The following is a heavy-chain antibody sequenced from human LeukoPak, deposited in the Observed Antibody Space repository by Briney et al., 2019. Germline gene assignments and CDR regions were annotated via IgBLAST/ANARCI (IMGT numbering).Heavy chain of an antibody. CDR2: ISSSGSTI. D-gene: IGHD3-9*01. J-gene: IGHJ4*02. CDR3: ARSRSPFDWLLSYFDY. V-gene: IGHV3-11*01. Sequence: PGGSLRLSCAASGFTFSDYYMSWIRQAPGKGLEWVSYISSSGSTIYYADSVKGRFTISRDNAKNSLYLQMNSLRAEDTAAYYCARSRSPFDWLLSYFDYWGQGTLVTVSS. CDR1: GFTFSDYY.